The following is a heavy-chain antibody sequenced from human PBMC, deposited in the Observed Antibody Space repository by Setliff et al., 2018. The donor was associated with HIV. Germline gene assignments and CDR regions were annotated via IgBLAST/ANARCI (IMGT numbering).Heavy chain of an antibody. V-gene: IGHV4-39*07. D-gene: IGHD3-22*01. CDR1: GGSINSTSYY. Sequence: LSLTCIVSGGSINSTSYYWGWIRQPPGQGLEWIGSIYYSGDTFYNTSLKTRITISVDTSKNHLSLKVSSLTAADTAVYYCARAPYYDYRGLAVYYFDYWGQGTLVTV. CDR2: IYYSGDT. CDR3: ARAPYYDYRGLAVYYFDY. J-gene: IGHJ4*02.